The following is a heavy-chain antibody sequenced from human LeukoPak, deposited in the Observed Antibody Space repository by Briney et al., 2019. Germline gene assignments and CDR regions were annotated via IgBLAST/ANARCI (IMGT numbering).Heavy chain of an antibody. J-gene: IGHJ4*02. CDR2: INPNSSGT. Sequence: GASVKVSCKASGYTFTGYYMHWVRQAPRQGLEWMGWINPNSSGTNYAQKFQGRVTMTRDTSISTAYMELSRLRSDDTAVYYCARVYPYYDSSGYFDYWGQGTLVTVST. V-gene: IGHV1-2*02. CDR1: GYTFTGYY. D-gene: IGHD3-22*01. CDR3: ARVYPYYDSSGYFDY.